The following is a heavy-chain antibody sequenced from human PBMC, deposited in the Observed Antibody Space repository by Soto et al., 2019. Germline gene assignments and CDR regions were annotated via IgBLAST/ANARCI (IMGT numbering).Heavy chain of an antibody. J-gene: IGHJ6*02. Sequence: EVQLVESGGGLVQPGGSLRLSCAASGFTLSSYWMSWVRQAPGKGLEWVANIKQDGSEKYYVDSVKGRFTISRDNAKNSLYLQMNSLRAEDTALSYCARDYGSSYSTRYYGMDVWGQGTTVTVSS. V-gene: IGHV3-7*05. CDR2: IKQDGSEK. CDR1: GFTLSSYW. CDR3: ARDYGSSYSTRYYGMDV. D-gene: IGHD6-13*01.